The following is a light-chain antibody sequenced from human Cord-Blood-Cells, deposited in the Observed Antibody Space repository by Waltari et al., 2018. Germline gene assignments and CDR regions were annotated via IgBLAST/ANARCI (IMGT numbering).Light chain of an antibody. CDR1: SSNIARNY. CDR2: RNN. J-gene: IGLJ3*02. V-gene: IGLV1-47*01. CDR3: AAWDDSLSGWV. Sequence: QSVLTPPPSASGTPGPRVTISCSGSSSNIARNYVYWYQQLPGTAPTPLIYRNNQRPSGVPDRFSGSKSGTSASLAISGLRSEDEADYYCAAWDDSLSGWVFGGGTKLTVL.